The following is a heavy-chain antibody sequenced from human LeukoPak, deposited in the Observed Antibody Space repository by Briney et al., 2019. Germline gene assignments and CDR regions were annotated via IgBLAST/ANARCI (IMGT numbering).Heavy chain of an antibody. CDR2: ISYDGSNK. J-gene: IGHJ4*02. CDR3: AKDPGWDIVATLFDY. CDR1: GFTFSSYG. Sequence: PGGSLRLSCAASGFTFSSYGMHWVRQAPGKGLEWVAVISYDGSNKYYADSVKGRFTISRDNSKNTLYLQMNSLRAEDTAVYYCAKDPGWDIVATLFDYWGQGTLVTVSS. D-gene: IGHD5-12*01. V-gene: IGHV3-30*18.